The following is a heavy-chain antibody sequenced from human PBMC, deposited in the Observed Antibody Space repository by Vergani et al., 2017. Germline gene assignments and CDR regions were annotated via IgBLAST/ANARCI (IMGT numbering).Heavy chain of an antibody. J-gene: IGHJ5*02. CDR2: IIPLFGTA. CDR1: GGTFSSYA. D-gene: IGHD1-1*01. CDR3: AREFGAGTTRGDGWFDP. V-gene: IGHV1-69*12. Sequence: QVQLVQSGAEVKKPGSSVKVSCKASGGTFSSYAISWVRQAPGQGLEWMGGIIPLFGTANYAQKFQGRVTITADESTSTAYMELSSLRSEDTAVYYCAREFGAGTTRGDGWFDPWGQGTLVTVSS.